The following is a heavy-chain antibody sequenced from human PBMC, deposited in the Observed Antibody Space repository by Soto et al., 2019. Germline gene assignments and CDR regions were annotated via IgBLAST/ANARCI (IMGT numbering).Heavy chain of an antibody. CDR3: AKPYSSGWTRPDY. CDR1: GFTFSNCA. Sequence: EVQLLESGGGLVQPGGSLRLSCAASGFTFSNCAMIWVRQPPGKGLEWVSGISGSGGSTYYADSVKGRFTISRDNSKKTLYLQMNSLRAEDTAVYYCAKPYSSGWTRPDYWGQGTLVTVSS. V-gene: IGHV3-23*01. CDR2: ISGSGGST. D-gene: IGHD6-25*01. J-gene: IGHJ4*02.